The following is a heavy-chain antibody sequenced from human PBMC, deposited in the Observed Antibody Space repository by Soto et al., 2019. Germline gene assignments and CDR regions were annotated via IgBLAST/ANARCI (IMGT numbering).Heavy chain of an antibody. CDR2: MNPNSGNT. CDR1: GYTFTSYD. V-gene: IGHV1-8*01. CDR3: ARVPRHCSSTSCYLGP. D-gene: IGHD2-2*01. Sequence: ASVKVSCKASGYTFTSYDINWVRQATGQGLEWMGWMNPNSGNTGYAQKFQGRVTMTRNTSISTAYMELSSLRSEDTAVYYCARVPRHCSSTSCYLGPWGQGTLVTVSS. J-gene: IGHJ5*02.